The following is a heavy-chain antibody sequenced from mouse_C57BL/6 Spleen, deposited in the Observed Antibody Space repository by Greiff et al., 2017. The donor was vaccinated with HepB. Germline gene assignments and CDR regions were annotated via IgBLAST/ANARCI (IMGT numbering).Heavy chain of an antibody. CDR1: GYTFTSYW. J-gene: IGHJ2*01. D-gene: IGHD1-1*01. Sequence: VQLQQPGAELVKPGASVKLSCKASGYTFTSYWMQWVKQRPGQGLEWIGEIDPSDSYTNYNQKFKGKATLTVDTSSSTAYMQLSSLTSEDSAVYYCERNYCSSTGYFDYWGQGTTLTVSS. CDR2: IDPSDSYT. CDR3: ERNYCSSTGYFDY. V-gene: IGHV1-50*01.